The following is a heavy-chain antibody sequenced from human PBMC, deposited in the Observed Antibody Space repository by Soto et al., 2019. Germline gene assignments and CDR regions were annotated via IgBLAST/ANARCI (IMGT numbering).Heavy chain of an antibody. CDR2: ISGSVLIT. J-gene: IGHJ4*02. CDR1: GFTFVTYA. D-gene: IGHD3-10*01. CDR3: AKTPSFGELFSVTGYFDY. Sequence: HPWGSLRLSCAASGFTFVTYAMTWVRQAPGKGLEWVSAISGSVLITYYADSVKGRFTISRDNSKNSLYLQMNSLRTEDTALYYCAKTPSFGELFSVTGYFDYWGQGTMVTVSA. V-gene: IGHV3-23*01.